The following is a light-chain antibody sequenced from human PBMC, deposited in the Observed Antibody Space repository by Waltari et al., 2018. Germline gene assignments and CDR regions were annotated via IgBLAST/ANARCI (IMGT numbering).Light chain of an antibody. V-gene: IGLV1-47*01. CDR3: GTWDDSLGAWV. CDR1: SSNLGSDY. Sequence: QSVLPQPPSASGPPGQRVTISCSGSSSNLGSDYVYLYQQFPGTAPKLLIYRNSHRPSGVPDRFSGSKFGTSASLAISGLRSEDEADYYCGTWDDSLGAWVFGGGTRVTVL. J-gene: IGLJ3*02. CDR2: RNS.